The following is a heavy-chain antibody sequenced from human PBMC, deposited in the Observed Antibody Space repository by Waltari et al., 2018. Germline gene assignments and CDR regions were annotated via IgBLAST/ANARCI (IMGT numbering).Heavy chain of an antibody. D-gene: IGHD6-19*01. CDR2: ISHDGNSK. V-gene: IGHV3-30-3*01. J-gene: IGHJ4*02. CDR3: TREGATSGLSGIFDY. CDR1: GITFRNNP. Sequence: QVQRVESGGGVVQPGTSLRLSCAASGITFRNNPLHWVRQPPGKGLEWVAGISHDGNSKHYPDSARVRFTISRDTSRDTLYLDMNSLRPEDTALYYCTREGATSGLSGIFDYWGQGALVTVSS.